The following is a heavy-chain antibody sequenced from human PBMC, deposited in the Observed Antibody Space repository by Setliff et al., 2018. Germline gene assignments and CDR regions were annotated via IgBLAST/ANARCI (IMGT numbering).Heavy chain of an antibody. CDR2: INPNSAGT. CDR1: ANTFIAYY. J-gene: IGHJ6*02. V-gene: IGHV1-2*02. CDR3: ARLSWNGLRYYGLDV. D-gene: IGHD3-3*01. Sequence: ASVKVSCKASANTFIAYYIHWVRQAPGQGLEWMGWINPNSAGTNYAQKFQGRVTISVDTSTNQFSLKLRSVTAADTAVYYCARLSWNGLRYYGLDVWGQGTTVTVSS.